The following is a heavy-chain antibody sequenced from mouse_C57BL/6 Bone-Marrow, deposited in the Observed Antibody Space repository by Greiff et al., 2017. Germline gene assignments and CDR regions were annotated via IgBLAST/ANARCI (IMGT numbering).Heavy chain of an antibody. CDR2: IDPSDSYT. V-gene: IGHV1-59*01. CDR1: GYTFTSYW. D-gene: IGHD2-4*01. J-gene: IGHJ3*01. CDR3: ARRGLRRGGFAY. Sequence: VQLQQPGAELVRPGTSVKLSCKASGYTFTSYWMHWEKQRPGQGLEWIGVIDPSDSYTNYNQKFKGKATLTVDTSSSTAYMQLSSLTSEDSAVYYCARRGLRRGGFAYWGQGTLVTVSA.